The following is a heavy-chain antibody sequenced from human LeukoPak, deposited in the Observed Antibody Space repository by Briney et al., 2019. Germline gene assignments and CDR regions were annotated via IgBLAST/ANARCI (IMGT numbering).Heavy chain of an antibody. CDR1: GGSISSGGYY. Sequence: PSETLSLTCTVSGGSISSGGYYWSWIRQHPGKGLEWIGYIYYSGSTYYNPSLKSRVTISVDTSKNQFSLKLSSVTDADTAVYYCARDGGPYYYDSSGYYYDSWGQGTLVTVSS. CDR3: ARDGGPYYYDSSGYYYDS. D-gene: IGHD3-22*01. CDR2: IYYSGST. V-gene: IGHV4-31*03. J-gene: IGHJ5*01.